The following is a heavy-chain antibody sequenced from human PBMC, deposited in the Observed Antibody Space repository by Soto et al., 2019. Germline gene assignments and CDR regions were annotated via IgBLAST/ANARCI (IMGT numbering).Heavy chain of an antibody. Sequence: QVQLVESGGGVVQPGRSLRLACAASGFTFSSHGMHWVRQAPGKGLEWVAVIWDDGNEKYYVDSVKGRFTISRDKSKNTVYLQMNSLRAEDTAVYYCARWGDERRADYLGQGTLGTVSS. D-gene: IGHD3-16*01. J-gene: IGHJ4*02. CDR3: ARWGDERRADY. CDR2: IWDDGNEK. V-gene: IGHV3-33*01. CDR1: GFTFSSHG.